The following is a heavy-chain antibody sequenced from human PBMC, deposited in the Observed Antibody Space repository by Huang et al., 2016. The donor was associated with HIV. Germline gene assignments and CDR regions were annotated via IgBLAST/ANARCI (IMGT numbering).Heavy chain of an antibody. CDR3: ASQHIGAAATWF. V-gene: IGHV4-39*01. D-gene: IGHD6-13*01. Sequence: QLQLQESGPGQVKPSETLSLTCTVSGDFISSTTYYWGWIRQSPGKGLEWVGSAYRSGGPNYSPSLKGRGTLSVDTSRNQFSLRLNSLTAADTAVYYCASQHIGAAATWFWGRGTQVAVSS. J-gene: IGHJ4*02. CDR2: AYRSGGP. CDR1: GDFISSTTYY.